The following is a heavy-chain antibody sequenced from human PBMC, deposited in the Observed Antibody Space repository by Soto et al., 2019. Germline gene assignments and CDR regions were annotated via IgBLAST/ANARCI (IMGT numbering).Heavy chain of an antibody. CDR3: TTDSYSSITIVRFDY. V-gene: IGHV4-31*03. D-gene: IGHD2-2*01. CDR2: NYYSGST. J-gene: IGHJ4*01. CDR1: GASISSGGYY. Sequence: TLSLTCTVSGASISSGGYYWSWIRRHPGKGLEWIGYNYYSGSTYYNPSLESRVTISVDTSKNQVSLNLRSVTAEDTAVYYCTTDSYSSITIVRFDYWGHGTLVTVSS.